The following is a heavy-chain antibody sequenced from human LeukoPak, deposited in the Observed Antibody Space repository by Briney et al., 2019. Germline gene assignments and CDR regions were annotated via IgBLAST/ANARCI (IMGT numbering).Heavy chain of an antibody. CDR1: GGFITSGDYY. J-gene: IGHJ4*02. V-gene: IGHV4-30-4*08. CDR3: ARLTVIRHFAY. CDR2: IYYSGST. Sequence: SETLSLTCTVSGGFITSGDYYWSWIRQPPGKGLEWIGYIYYSGSTFYNPSLKSRVTISLDTPKNQFALKLSSVTAADTAVYYRARLTVIRHFAYCGQGTLATVSS. D-gene: IGHD4-11*01.